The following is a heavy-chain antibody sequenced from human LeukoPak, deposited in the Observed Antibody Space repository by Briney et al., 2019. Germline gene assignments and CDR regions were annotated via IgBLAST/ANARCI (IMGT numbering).Heavy chain of an antibody. CDR2: ISSSGSTI. CDR3: AIGDDYGDYEGLDY. J-gene: IGHJ4*02. CDR1: GFTFSSYE. Sequence: GGSLRLSCAASGFTFSSYEMNWVRQAPGKGLEWVSYISSSGSTIYYADSVKGRFTISRDNAKNSLYLQMNSLRAEDTAVYYCAIGDDYGDYEGLDYWRQRTLVTVSS. D-gene: IGHD4-17*01. V-gene: IGHV3-48*03.